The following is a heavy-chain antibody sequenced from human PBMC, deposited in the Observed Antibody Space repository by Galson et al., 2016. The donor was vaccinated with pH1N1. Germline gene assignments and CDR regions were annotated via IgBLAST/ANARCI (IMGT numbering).Heavy chain of an antibody. CDR3: AREGGVNGDYVFSY. D-gene: IGHD4-17*01. CDR1: GYRFDNYF. J-gene: IGHJ4*02. Sequence: SVKVSCKASGYRFDNYFLHWVRRAPGQGVEWMGWINPNGGATNYAQKFQGRVTLTRDTSINTGFMELRGLTSDDTAVYFCAREGGVNGDYVFSYWGQGSLVIVSS. CDR2: INPNGGAT. V-gene: IGHV1-2*02.